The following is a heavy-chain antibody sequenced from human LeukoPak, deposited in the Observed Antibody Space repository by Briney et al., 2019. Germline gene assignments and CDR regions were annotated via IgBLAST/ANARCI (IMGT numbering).Heavy chain of an antibody. Sequence: SETLSLTCTVSGGSISSYYWSWIRQPAGKGLEWIGRIYTSGSTNYNPSLKSRVTMSVDTSKNQFSLWVNSVSAADTAVYYCARVATVPPSYYYYMDVWGKGTTVTVSS. D-gene: IGHD4-11*01. CDR2: IYTSGST. V-gene: IGHV4-4*07. J-gene: IGHJ6*03. CDR1: GGSISSYY. CDR3: ARVATVPPSYYYYMDV.